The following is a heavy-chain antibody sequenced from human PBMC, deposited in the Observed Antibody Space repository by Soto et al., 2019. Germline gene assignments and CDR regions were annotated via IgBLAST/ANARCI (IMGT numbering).Heavy chain of an antibody. D-gene: IGHD3-22*01. CDR2: IIPIFGTA. CDR3: ARDKVGYYDSSGYYRVSVPPDYYYGMDV. V-gene: IGHV1-69*01. CDR1: GGTFSSYA. Sequence: QAQLVQSGAEVKKPGSSVKVSCKASGGTFSSYAISWVRQAPGQGLEWMGGIIPIFGTANYAKKFQGRVTITADESTSTAYMELSSLRSEDTAVYYCARDKVGYYDSSGYYRVSVPPDYYYGMDVWGQGTTVTVSS. J-gene: IGHJ6*02.